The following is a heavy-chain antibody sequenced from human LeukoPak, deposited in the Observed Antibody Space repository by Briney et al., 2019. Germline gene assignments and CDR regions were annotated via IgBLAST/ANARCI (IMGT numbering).Heavy chain of an antibody. D-gene: IGHD3-22*01. CDR3: ARQYFDRTGYYYFDY. Sequence: SEALSLTCTVSGDAITGSSYYWGWIRQSPGKGLEWIGSMYYSGNTYSNPSLESRVTMSADTSKNQFSLKLNSVSVADTAVYYCARQYFDRTGYYYFDYWGQGTLVIVSS. J-gene: IGHJ4*02. CDR2: MYYSGNT. V-gene: IGHV4-39*01. CDR1: GDAITGSSYY.